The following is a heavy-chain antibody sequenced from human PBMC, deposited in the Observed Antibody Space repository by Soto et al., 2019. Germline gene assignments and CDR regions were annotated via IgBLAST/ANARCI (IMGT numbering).Heavy chain of an antibody. CDR1: GFSFSSYG. V-gene: IGHV3-30*18. Sequence: QVQLVESGGGVVQPGRSLRLSCTASGFSFSSYGMHWVRQAPGKGLEWVAVISYDVPNKDYADSVKGRFTVSRDNSKNTLYLQMNSLRAEDTAVYYCAKDLRIAVAGTDFFDYWGQGTLVTVSS. CDR2: ISYDVPNK. CDR3: AKDLRIAVAGTDFFDY. J-gene: IGHJ4*02. D-gene: IGHD6-19*01.